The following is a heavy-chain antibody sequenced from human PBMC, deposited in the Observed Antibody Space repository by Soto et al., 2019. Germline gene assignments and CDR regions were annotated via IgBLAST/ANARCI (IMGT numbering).Heavy chain of an antibody. Sequence: ASVKVSCKASGYTFTSYDINWVRQATGQGLEWMGWMNPNSGNTGYAQKFQGRVTMTRNTSISTAYMELSSLRSEDTAVYYCALNNMVRGALDYWGQGTLVTVSS. CDR2: MNPNSGNT. CDR3: ALNNMVRGALDY. D-gene: IGHD3-10*01. CDR1: GYTFTSYD. V-gene: IGHV1-8*01. J-gene: IGHJ4*02.